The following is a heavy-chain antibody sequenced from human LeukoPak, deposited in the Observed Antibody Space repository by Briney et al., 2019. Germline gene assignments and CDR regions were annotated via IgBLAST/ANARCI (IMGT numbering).Heavy chain of an antibody. CDR2: IYTSGST. CDR3: ARERTMVRGMSWFDP. CDR1: GGSISSGSYY. Sequence: ASETLSLTCTVSGGSISSGSYYWSWIRQPAGKGLEWIGRIYTSGSTNYNPSLKSRVTISVDTCKNQFSLKLSSVTAADTAIYYCARERTMVRGMSWFDPWGQGTLVTVSS. V-gene: IGHV4-61*02. D-gene: IGHD3-10*01. J-gene: IGHJ5*02.